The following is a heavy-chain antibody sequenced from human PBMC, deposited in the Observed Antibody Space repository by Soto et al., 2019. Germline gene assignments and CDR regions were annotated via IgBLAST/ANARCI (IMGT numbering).Heavy chain of an antibody. CDR2: ISGSGGST. Sequence: EVQLLESGGGLVQPGGSLRLSCAASGFTFSSYAMSWVRQAPGKGLEWVSAISGSGGSTYYADSVKGRFTISRDNSKNPLYLQLNSLRAEDTAVYYCARAGGGLGWGSPFDIWGQGTMVTVSS. D-gene: IGHD2-21*01. CDR3: ARAGGGLGWGSPFDI. CDR1: GFTFSSYA. V-gene: IGHV3-23*01. J-gene: IGHJ3*02.